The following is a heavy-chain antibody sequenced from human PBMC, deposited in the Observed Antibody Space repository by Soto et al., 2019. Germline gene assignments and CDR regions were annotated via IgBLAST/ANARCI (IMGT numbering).Heavy chain of an antibody. V-gene: IGHV3-33*01. CDR1: DFAFRLHG. Sequence: ESGGGIVQPGGSLTLSCSVSDFAFRLHGIHWVRQTPGKGLEWVAMVWHDGTRKYFRDSVRCRFTISRDSAKNKVYLQMNNLRGDDSALYFCARDRSSSYSYAMDLWGQGTTVTVSS. D-gene: IGHD3-10*01. CDR3: ARDRSSSYSYAMDL. J-gene: IGHJ6*02. CDR2: VWHDGTRK.